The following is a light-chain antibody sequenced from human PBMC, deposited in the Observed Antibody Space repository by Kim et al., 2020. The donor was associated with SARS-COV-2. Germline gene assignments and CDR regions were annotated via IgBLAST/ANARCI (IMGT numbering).Light chain of an antibody. CDR3: ATWDDSLSAVV. J-gene: IGLJ2*01. CDR2: SNS. CDR1: SSNIGSHY. Sequence: QSVLTQTPLASGTPGQTVTISCSGSSSNIGSHYIYWYQQLPGTAPKLLIWSNSQRPSGVPDRFSGSKSGTSASLAISGLRSEDEADYYCATWDDSLSAVVFGGGTQLTVL. V-gene: IGLV1-47*02.